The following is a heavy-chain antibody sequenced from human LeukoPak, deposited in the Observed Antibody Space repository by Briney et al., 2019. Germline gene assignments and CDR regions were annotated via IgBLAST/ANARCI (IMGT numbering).Heavy chain of an antibody. CDR3: ASYRRRYYDILTGYFDAFDI. Sequence: ASVKVSCKASGGTFSSYAISWVRQAPGQGLEWMGGIIPIFGTANYAQKFQGRVTITADESTSTAYMELSSLRSEDTAVYYCASYRRRYYDILTGYFDAFDIWGQGTMVTVSS. CDR2: IIPIFGTA. J-gene: IGHJ3*02. CDR1: GGTFSSYA. D-gene: IGHD3-9*01. V-gene: IGHV1-69*13.